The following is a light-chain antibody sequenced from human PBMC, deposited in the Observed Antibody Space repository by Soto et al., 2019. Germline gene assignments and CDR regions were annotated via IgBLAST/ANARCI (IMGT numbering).Light chain of an antibody. CDR3: QQYGSSPPIT. V-gene: IGKV3-20*01. CDR2: DAS. Sequence: EIVMTQSPGSLSVSPGERATLSCRASQSVSSNFAWYQQKPGQAPRLLIYDASTRATGIPARFSGSGSGTDFTLTISRLEPEDFAVYYCQQYGSSPPITFGQGTRLEIK. J-gene: IGKJ5*01. CDR1: QSVSSN.